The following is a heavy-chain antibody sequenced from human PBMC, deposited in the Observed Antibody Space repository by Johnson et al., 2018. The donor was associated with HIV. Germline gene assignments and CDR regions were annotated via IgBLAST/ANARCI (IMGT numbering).Heavy chain of an antibody. D-gene: IGHD5-18*01. J-gene: IGHJ3*02. CDR2: ITWNGGST. V-gene: IGHV3-20*04. CDR1: GFTFDDYG. CDR3: ARVVGYKYGSAGDNDAFDI. Sequence: VQLVESGGGVVRPGGSLRLSCAASGFTFDDYGMSWVRQAPGKGLEWVSGITWNGGSTGYADSVKGRFTISRDNAKNSLYLQMNSLGAEDTALYYCARVVGYKYGSAGDNDAFDIWGQGTMVTVSS.